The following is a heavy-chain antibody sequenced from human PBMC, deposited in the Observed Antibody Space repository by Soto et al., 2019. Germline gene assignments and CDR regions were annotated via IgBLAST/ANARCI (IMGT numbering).Heavy chain of an antibody. V-gene: IGHV1-8*01. Sequence: ASVKVSCKASGYTFTNYDINWVRQATGQGLEWMGWMNPNSGNTGYAQKFQGRVTMTRNTSINTAYMELSSLRSDDTAVYYCARAALSSGWPTNPYMDVWGKGTTVTVSS. CDR3: ARAALSSGWPTNPYMDV. D-gene: IGHD6-19*01. CDR2: MNPNSGNT. CDR1: GYTFTNYD. J-gene: IGHJ6*03.